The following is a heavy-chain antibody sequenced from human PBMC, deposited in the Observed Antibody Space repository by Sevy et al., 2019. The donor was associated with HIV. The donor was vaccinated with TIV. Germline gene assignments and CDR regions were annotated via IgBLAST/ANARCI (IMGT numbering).Heavy chain of an antibody. V-gene: IGHV4-59*13. D-gene: IGHD2-21*02. Sequence: SETLSLTCTVSGGSISSYYWSWIRQPPGKGLEWIGYIYYSGSTNYNPSLKSRVTISVDTSKNQFSLKLSSVTAADTAVYYCARDSAPKYCGGDCYSFDYWGQGTLVTVSS. CDR1: GGSISSYY. CDR3: ARDSAPKYCGGDCYSFDY. J-gene: IGHJ4*02. CDR2: IYYSGST.